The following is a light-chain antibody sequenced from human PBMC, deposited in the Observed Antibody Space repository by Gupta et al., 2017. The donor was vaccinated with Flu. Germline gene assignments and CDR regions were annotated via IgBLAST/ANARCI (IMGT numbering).Light chain of an antibody. CDR1: SSNIGAGYD. V-gene: IGLV1-40*01. CDR3: QSYDSSLSASV. J-gene: IGLJ2*01. CDR2: GNT. Sequence: QSVLTQPPSVSGAPGQRVTISCTGSSSNIGAGYDVHWYQQLPVTAPKLLIYGNTNRPSGVPDRFSGSKSGTSASLAITGLQAEDEADYYCQSYDSSLSASVFGGGTKLTVL.